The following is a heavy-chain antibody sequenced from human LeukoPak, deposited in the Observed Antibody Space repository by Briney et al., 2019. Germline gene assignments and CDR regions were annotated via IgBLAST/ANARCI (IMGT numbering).Heavy chain of an antibody. Sequence: GGSVRLSCAASGFTFDVYAMHWVRQAPGKGLEWVSGISWNSGSIGYADSVKGRFTISRDNAKNSLYLQMNSLRAEDTALYYCAKDSQHVWSPGSGFDPWGQGTLVTVSS. CDR1: GFTFDVYA. CDR3: AKDSQHVWSPGSGFDP. D-gene: IGHD2-15*01. J-gene: IGHJ5*02. CDR2: ISWNSGSI. V-gene: IGHV3-9*01.